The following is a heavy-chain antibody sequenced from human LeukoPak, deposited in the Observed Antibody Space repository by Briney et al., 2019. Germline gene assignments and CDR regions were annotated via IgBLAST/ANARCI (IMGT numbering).Heavy chain of an antibody. D-gene: IGHD4-23*01. V-gene: IGHV3-7*01. CDR3: ARESTEVTPGY. Sequence: GGSLRLSCTASKFTFSSFWMSWVRQAPGKGLEWVANINQDGSEKNYVDSVKGRFTISRDNAKNSLYLQMNTLRAEDTAVYYCARESTEVTPGYWGQGTLVTVSS. CDR2: INQDGSEK. CDR1: KFTFSSFW. J-gene: IGHJ4*02.